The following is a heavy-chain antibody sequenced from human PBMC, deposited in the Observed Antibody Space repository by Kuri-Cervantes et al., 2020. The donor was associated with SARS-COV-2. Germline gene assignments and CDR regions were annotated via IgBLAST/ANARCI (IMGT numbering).Heavy chain of an antibody. Sequence: GGSLRLSCAASGFSFSSYAMSWVRQAPGEGLEWVSVISGSGTGAYYADSVKGRFTISRDNSKNTLYLQMTSLRAEDTAVYFCAKDPTATTEYYYAMDVWGQGTTVTVSS. CDR3: AKDPTATTEYYYAMDV. J-gene: IGHJ6*02. V-gene: IGHV3-23*01. CDR1: GFSFSSYA. D-gene: IGHD1-7*01. CDR2: ISGSGTGA.